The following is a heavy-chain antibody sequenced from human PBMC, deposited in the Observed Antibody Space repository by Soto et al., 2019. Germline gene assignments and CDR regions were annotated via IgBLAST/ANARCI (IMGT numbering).Heavy chain of an antibody. J-gene: IGHJ4*02. V-gene: IGHV3-13*01. CDR1: GFTFDSYD. D-gene: IGHD1-26*01. CDR3: ARGAPTGSFLFDY. Sequence: EVQLVESGGGLVRPGGSLRLSCAASGFTFDSYDMHWVRQAAGKTLEWVSSIGTVGDTYYQDSVKGRFTFSRDNGKSSLSLQANSLRVEDTAIYFCARGAPTGSFLFDYWCQGILVAVSS. CDR2: IGTVGDT.